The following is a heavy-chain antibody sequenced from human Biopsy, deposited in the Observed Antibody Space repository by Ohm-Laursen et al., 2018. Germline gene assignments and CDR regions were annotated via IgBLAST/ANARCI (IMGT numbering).Heavy chain of an antibody. CDR1: GDSISSYY. D-gene: IGHD3-22*01. CDR3: ARDRGYYSDRTVPGYFDL. J-gene: IGHJ2*01. CDR2: VYYTGST. V-gene: IGHV4-59*01. Sequence: GTLSLTCTVSGDSISSYYWSWIGQPPGKGLEWIGYVYYTGSTDYNPSLQSRVTISVDTSKNHFSLRLRSVTPADTAIYYCARDRGYYSDRTVPGYFDLWGRGTLVTVSS.